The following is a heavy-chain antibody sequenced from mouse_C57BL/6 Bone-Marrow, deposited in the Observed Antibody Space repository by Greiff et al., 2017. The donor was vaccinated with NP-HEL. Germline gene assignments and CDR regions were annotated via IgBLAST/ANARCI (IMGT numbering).Heavy chain of an antibody. J-gene: IGHJ1*03. CDR1: GFNIKNTY. Sequence: VQLQQSVAELVRPGASVKLSCTASGFNIKNTYMHWVKQRPEQGLEWIGRIDPANGNTKYAPKFQGKATITADTSSNTAYLQISSLTSEDTAIYYCARDSYYYGSSWWYFDVWGTGTTVTVSS. D-gene: IGHD1-1*01. CDR3: ARDSYYYGSSWWYFDV. CDR2: IDPANGNT. V-gene: IGHV14-3*01.